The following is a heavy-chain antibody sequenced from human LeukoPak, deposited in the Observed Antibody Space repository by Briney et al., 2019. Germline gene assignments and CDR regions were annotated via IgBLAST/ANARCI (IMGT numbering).Heavy chain of an antibody. CDR1: GYTFTGYY. J-gene: IGHJ6*02. CDR2: INPNSGGT. V-gene: IGHV1-2*02. Sequence: ASVKVSCKASGYTFTGYYMHWVRQAPGQGLEWMGWINPNSGGTNYAQKFQGRVTMTRDTSISTAYMELSRLRSDDTAVYYCARRDAQQWLVHRCPYYYYGMDVWGQGTTVTVSS. CDR3: ARRDAQQWLVHRCPYYYYGMDV. D-gene: IGHD6-19*01.